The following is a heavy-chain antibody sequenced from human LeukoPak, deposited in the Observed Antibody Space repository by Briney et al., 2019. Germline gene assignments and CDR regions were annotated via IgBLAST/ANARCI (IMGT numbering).Heavy chain of an antibody. CDR3: ARAPYSADSSATPPAFDI. V-gene: IGHV3-53*01. Sequence: PRGSLRLSCTAYGFTISSHYMSWVRQTPGKGLEWVSIIYSPGGTYYADSVKGRFTISRDNSKNTVYLQMNSLRVEDTAVYYCARAPYSADSSATPPAFDIWGQGTMVTVSS. CDR2: IYSPGGT. CDR1: GFTISSHY. D-gene: IGHD3-22*01. J-gene: IGHJ3*02.